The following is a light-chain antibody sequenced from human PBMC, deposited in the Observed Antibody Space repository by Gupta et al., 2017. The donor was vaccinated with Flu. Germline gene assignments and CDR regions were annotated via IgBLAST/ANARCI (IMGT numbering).Light chain of an antibody. CDR1: QGLVYNDGNTY. J-gene: IGKJ4*01. CDR2: QVS. Sequence: VTLGQPAARACRSSQGLVYNDGNTYLHWFQQRPGQSPRLLIYQVSYRDSGVPDRFSGSGSGTEFTLTISRVEAEDFGIYYCKQGAHWPLAFGGGTKVEIK. V-gene: IGKV2-30*01. CDR3: KQGAHWPLA.